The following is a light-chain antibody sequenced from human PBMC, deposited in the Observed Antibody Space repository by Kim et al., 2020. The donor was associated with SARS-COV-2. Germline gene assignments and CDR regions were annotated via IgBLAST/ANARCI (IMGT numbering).Light chain of an antibody. CDR3: QQRGT. Sequence: PATLSLSPGERATLSCRASQSVSSYLAWYQQKPGQAPRLLIYDASNRATGIPARCSGSGSGTDFTLTISSLEPEDFAVYYCQQRGTFGQGTKLEI. CDR2: DAS. J-gene: IGKJ2*01. V-gene: IGKV3-11*01. CDR1: QSVSSY.